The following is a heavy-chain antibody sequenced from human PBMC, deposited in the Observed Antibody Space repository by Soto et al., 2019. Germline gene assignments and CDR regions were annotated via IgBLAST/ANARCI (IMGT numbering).Heavy chain of an antibody. CDR2: VSNDGRNK. CDR1: GFTFSSYA. CDR3: ARGQHGLDH. V-gene: IGHV3-30-3*01. J-gene: IGHJ4*02. D-gene: IGHD2-8*01. Sequence: QVQLLESGGGVVQPGRSLRRSCAASGFTFSSYAMHWVRQPPGKGLEWVAVVSNDGRNKFYADSVRGRFTISRDNSKNTLYLEMDSLRVEDTAVFYCARGQHGLDHWGQGSLVLVSP.